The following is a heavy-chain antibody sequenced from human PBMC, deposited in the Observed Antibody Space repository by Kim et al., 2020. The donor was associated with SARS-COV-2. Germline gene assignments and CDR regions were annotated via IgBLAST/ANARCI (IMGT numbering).Heavy chain of an antibody. J-gene: IGHJ6*03. CDR3: ARDYIWRIGGSYYYYYMDV. D-gene: IGHD3-16*01. V-gene: IGHV7-4-1*02. Sequence: ASVKVSCKASGYTFTSYAMNWVRQAPGQGLEWMGWINTNTGNPTYAQGFTGRFVFSLDTSVSTEYLQISSLKAEDTAVYYCARDYIWRIGGSYYYYYMDVWGKGTTVTVSS. CDR1: GYTFTSYA. CDR2: INTNTGNP.